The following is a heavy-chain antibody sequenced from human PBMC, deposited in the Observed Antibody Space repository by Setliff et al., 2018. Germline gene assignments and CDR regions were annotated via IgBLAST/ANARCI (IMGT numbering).Heavy chain of an antibody. CDR1: GASITSGGFY. CDR3: ARSPSSGAYWNPRPFYSDY. CDR2: ISPSGST. V-gene: IGHV4-61*09. Sequence: SETLSLTCSVSGASITSGGFYWTWIRQPAGKGLEWIGHISPSGSTTYNPSVKGRVTISLDTSKNHFSLKLDSVTAAGTALYYCARSPSSGAYWNPRPFYSDYWARGTLVTVSS. D-gene: IGHD1-26*01. J-gene: IGHJ4*02.